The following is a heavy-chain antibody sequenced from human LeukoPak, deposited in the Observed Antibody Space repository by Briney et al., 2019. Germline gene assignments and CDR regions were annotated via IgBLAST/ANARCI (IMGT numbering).Heavy chain of an antibody. V-gene: IGHV1-2*02. CDR3: ARDRGMVLGVHFNT. Sequence: ASVKVSCKASGYTFTSYYMHWVRQAPGQGLEWMGWINPNSGGTNYAQKFQGRVTMTRDTSISTAYMELSRLRSDDTAVYYCARDRGMVLGVHFNTSGERALVTVSS. CDR2: INPNSGGT. D-gene: IGHD3-10*01. CDR1: GYTFTSYY. J-gene: IGHJ4*02.